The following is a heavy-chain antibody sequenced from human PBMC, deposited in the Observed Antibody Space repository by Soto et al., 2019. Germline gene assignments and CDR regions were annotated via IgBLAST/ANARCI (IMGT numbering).Heavy chain of an antibody. CDR1: GYSFTSYW. V-gene: IGHV5-51*01. CDR2: IYPGDSDT. CDR3: ARRQSDVYYYYGMDV. Sequence: PGESLKISCKGSGYSFTSYWIGWVRQMPGKGLEWVGIIYPGDSDTRYSPSFQGQVTISADKSISTAYLQWSSLKASDTAMYYCARRQSDVYYYYGMDVWGQGTTVTVSS. D-gene: IGHD4-4*01. J-gene: IGHJ6*02.